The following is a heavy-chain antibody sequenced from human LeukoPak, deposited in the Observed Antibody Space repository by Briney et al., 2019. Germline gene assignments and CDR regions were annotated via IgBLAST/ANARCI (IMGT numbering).Heavy chain of an antibody. J-gene: IGHJ6*02. CDR1: GFTFSSYG. Sequence: GGSLRLSCAASGFTFSSYGMSWVRQAPGKGLEWVAVIYYDGSNKYYPDSVKGRFTISRDDSKNTLYLQMNSLRAEDTAVYYCARPRMSGPAAAITYAMDVWGQGTTVTVSS. V-gene: IGHV3-33*08. CDR2: IYYDGSNK. D-gene: IGHD6-13*01. CDR3: ARPRMSGPAAAITYAMDV.